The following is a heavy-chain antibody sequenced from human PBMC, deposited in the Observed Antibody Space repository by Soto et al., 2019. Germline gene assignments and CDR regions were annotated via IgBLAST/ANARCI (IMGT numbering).Heavy chain of an antibody. CDR1: GYNFVKYG. D-gene: IGHD3-3*01. CDR3: ERVIFEWFPYSPMDD. J-gene: IGHJ6*02. V-gene: IGHV1-18*01. Sequence: QGQLVQSGAEVKKPGASVKVSCKASGYNFVKYGITWVRQAHGQGRDGLGWSSPYNGNTKNAQKIQGRVIMTTDTSTTTAYLELLSLTCDDTGVSYCERVIFEWFPYSPMDDGGQGPTVTVSS. CDR2: SSPYNGNT.